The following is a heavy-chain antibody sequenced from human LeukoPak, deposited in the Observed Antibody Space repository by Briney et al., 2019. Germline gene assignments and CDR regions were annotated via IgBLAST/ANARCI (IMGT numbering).Heavy chain of an antibody. Sequence: GGSLRLSCATSGFTFDDYGMSWVRQAPGKGLEWVSAISGSGGSTYYADSVKGRFTISRDNSKNTLYLQMNSLRAEDTAVYYCAKQGPYYYYYMDVWGKGTTVTISS. CDR3: AKQGPYYYYYMDV. CDR2: ISGSGGST. CDR1: GFTFDDYG. J-gene: IGHJ6*03. V-gene: IGHV3-23*01.